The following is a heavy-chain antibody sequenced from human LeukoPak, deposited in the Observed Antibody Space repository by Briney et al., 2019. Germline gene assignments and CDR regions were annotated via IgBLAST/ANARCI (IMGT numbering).Heavy chain of an antibody. CDR2: IYTSGST. J-gene: IGHJ4*02. CDR1: GGSISSGSYY. CDR3: AGTDYGSGSQYYFDY. D-gene: IGHD3-10*01. Sequence: PSETLSLTCTVSGGSISSGSYYWSWIRQPAGKGLEWIGRIYTSGSTNYNPSLKSRVTISVDTSKNQFSLKLSSVTAADTAVYYCAGTDYGSGSQYYFDYWGQGTLVTVSS. V-gene: IGHV4-61*02.